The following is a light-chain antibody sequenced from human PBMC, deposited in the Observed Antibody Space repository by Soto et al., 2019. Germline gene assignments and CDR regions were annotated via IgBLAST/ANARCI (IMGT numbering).Light chain of an antibody. Sequence: ETVMTQSPVTLSVSPGETVTLSCRASQSVSSNLAWYQQRPGQAPRLLIFGASTRATGIPARFSGSGSVTEFTLTISSLQTEDFAVYFCQQYNNWLTFGQGTKVEVK. CDR1: QSVSSN. V-gene: IGKV3-15*01. CDR2: GAS. J-gene: IGKJ1*01. CDR3: QQYNNWLT.